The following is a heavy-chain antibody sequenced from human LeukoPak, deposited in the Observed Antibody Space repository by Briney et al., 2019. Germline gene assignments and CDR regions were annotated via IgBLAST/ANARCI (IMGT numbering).Heavy chain of an antibody. CDR1: GGSISSYY. V-gene: IGHV4-59*01. D-gene: IGHD3-9*01. J-gene: IGHJ1*01. CDR3: ARADYYDILTGYSFGYFQH. Sequence: KASETLSLTCTVSGGSISSYYWSWIRQPPGKGLEWIGYIYYSGSTNYNPSLKSRLTISVDTSKIQFSLKLSSVTAADTAVYYCARADYYDILTGYSFGYFQHWGQGTLVTVSS. CDR2: IYYSGST.